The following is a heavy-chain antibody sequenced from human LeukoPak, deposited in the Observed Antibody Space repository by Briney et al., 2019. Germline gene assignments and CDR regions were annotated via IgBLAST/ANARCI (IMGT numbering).Heavy chain of an antibody. Sequence: SETLSLTCTVSGGSISNYYWTWIRQSPGTGLEWIGYIYHSGSTNYNPSLKSRVTISADTSKNQFSLKLSSVIAADTAVYYCVRDRELNYWGQGILVTVSS. V-gene: IGHV4-59*13. CDR1: GGSISNYY. CDR2: IYHSGST. CDR3: VRDRELNY. D-gene: IGHD5-24*01. J-gene: IGHJ4*02.